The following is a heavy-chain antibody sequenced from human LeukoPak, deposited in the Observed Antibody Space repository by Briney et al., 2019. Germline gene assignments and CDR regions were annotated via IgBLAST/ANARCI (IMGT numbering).Heavy chain of an antibody. D-gene: IGHD2-21*02. CDR3: ARAYCGGDCYPPQPGDY. CDR2: IYYSGST. J-gene: IGHJ4*02. Sequence: PSQTLSLTCTVSGGSLSSGGYYWSWIRQHPGTGLEWIGYIYYSGSTYYNPSLKSRVTISVDTSKNQFSLKLSSVTAADTAVYYCARAYCGGDCYPPQPGDYWGQGTLVTVSS. V-gene: IGHV4-31*03. CDR1: GGSLSSGGYY.